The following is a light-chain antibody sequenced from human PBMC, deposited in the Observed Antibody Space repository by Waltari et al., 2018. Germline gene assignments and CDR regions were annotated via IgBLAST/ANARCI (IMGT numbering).Light chain of an antibody. CDR3: QQYYDTPYT. V-gene: IGKV4-1*01. CDR2: WAS. CDR1: QTVTYNF. J-gene: IGKJ2*01. Sequence: EIVLTQSPGTLSLSPGERATLSCRASQTVTYNFLNWYQQKPGQPPKLLIYWASTRESGVPDRFTGSGSGTDFSLTISSLQAEDVAVYYCQQYYDTPYTFGQGTKLEIK.